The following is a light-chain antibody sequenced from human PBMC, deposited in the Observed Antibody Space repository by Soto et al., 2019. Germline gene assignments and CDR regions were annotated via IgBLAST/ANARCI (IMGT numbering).Light chain of an antibody. CDR1: SSNIGAGHD. Sequence: QSVLTQPPSVSGAPGQRVTISCTGSSSNIGAGHDVHWYQQFPGTAPKLLIRDNSNRPSGVSDRFSGSKSGTSASLAITGLQDEDEADYYCQYSDSSLSGAVFGGGTQLTVL. CDR2: DNS. V-gene: IGLV1-40*01. J-gene: IGLJ7*01. CDR3: QYSDSSLSGAV.